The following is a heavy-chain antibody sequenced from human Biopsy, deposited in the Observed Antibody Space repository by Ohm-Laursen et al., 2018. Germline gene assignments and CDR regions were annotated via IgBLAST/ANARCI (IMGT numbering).Heavy chain of an antibody. Sequence: ASVKVSCKASSYTFTDYNIHWMRQAPGQRLEWLGYINCKTGATNYAQKFQGTVTMTMDTSISTAYLALGSLRSADTAIYYCARDPLNGHKHFDYWGQGSLVTVSS. CDR1: SYTFTDYN. D-gene: IGHD2-8*01. CDR2: INCKTGAT. V-gene: IGHV1-2*02. J-gene: IGHJ4*02. CDR3: ARDPLNGHKHFDY.